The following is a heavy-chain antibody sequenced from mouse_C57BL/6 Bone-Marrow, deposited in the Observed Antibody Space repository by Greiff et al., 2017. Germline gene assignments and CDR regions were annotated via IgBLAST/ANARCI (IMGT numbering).Heavy chain of an antibody. J-gene: IGHJ2*01. Sequence: VKLVESGAELARPGASVKLSCKASGYSFTSYGISWVKQRTGQGLEWIGEIYPRSGNTYYKEKFKGKATLTADKSSSTAYMEHRSLTSEDSAVYFCARYRLFFDYWGQGTTLTVSS. CDR2: IYPRSGNT. CDR3: ARYRLFFDY. V-gene: IGHV1-81*01. CDR1: GYSFTSYG. D-gene: IGHD1-2*01.